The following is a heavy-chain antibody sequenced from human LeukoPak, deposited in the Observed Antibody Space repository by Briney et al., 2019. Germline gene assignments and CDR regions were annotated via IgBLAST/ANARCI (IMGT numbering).Heavy chain of an antibody. Sequence: GGSLRLLCAASGSSFSSYATSCARLAPGEGLEWDLSISRGGSPIYYADSEKGRFTPSRYNAKNSLYLQMNSLRAEDTAVYYCAKQKYLRGPDAEYFDYWGQGTLVTASS. CDR1: GSSFSSYA. V-gene: IGHV3-48*04. J-gene: IGHJ4*02. CDR3: AKQKYLRGPDAEYFDY. CDR2: ISRGGSPI. D-gene: IGHD5/OR15-5a*01.